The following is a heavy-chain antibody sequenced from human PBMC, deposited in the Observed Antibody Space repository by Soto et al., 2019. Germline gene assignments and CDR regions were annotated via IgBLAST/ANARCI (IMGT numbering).Heavy chain of an antibody. Sequence: PSETLSLTCAVSGGSISSGGYSWSWIRQPPGKGLEWIGYIYHSGSTYYNPSLKSRVTISVDRSKNQFSLKLSSVTAADTAVYYCARDSPVGIAAAGDTGFDPWGQGTLVTVSS. CDR2: IYHSGST. CDR1: GGSISSGGYS. V-gene: IGHV4-30-2*01. D-gene: IGHD6-13*01. CDR3: ARDSPVGIAAAGDTGFDP. J-gene: IGHJ5*02.